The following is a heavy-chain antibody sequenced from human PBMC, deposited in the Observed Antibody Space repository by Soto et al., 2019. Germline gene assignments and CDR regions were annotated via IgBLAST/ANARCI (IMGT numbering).Heavy chain of an antibody. J-gene: IGHJ4*02. Sequence: SGGSLRLSCAASGFTCSSYAMSWVRQAPGKGLEWVSVISGSGDSTYYADSVKGRFTISRDNSKNTLYLQMNSLRAEDTAVYYCAKRATGTYFDYWGQGTLVTVSS. V-gene: IGHV3-23*01. CDR1: GFTCSSYA. D-gene: IGHD1-1*01. CDR3: AKRATGTYFDY. CDR2: ISGSGDST.